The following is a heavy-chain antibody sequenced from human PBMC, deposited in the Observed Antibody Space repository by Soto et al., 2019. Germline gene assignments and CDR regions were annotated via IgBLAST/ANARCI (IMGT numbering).Heavy chain of an antibody. Sequence: EVHLVESGGGWVNPGGSRNLPGEPPGFTFLSYWRTWVRQAPGKGLEWVASIKQDGSEDHYVDSVKGRFTISRDNAENSLYLQMNSLKVDDTAVYYCARDPGRRFDYWGPGTLVTVSS. CDR2: IKQDGSED. CDR3: ARDPGRRFDY. V-gene: IGHV3-7*03. J-gene: IGHJ4*02. D-gene: IGHD1-1*01. CDR1: GFTFLSYW.